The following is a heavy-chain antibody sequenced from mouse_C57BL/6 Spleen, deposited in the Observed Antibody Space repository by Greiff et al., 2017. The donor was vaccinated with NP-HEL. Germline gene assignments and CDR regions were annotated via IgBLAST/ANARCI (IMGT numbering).Heavy chain of an antibody. Sequence: EVQVVESGGGLVKPGGSLKLSCAASGFTFSDYGMHWVRQAPEKGLEWVAYISSGSSTIYYADTVKGRFTISRDNAKNTLFLQMASLRSEDTAMYYCARRDGYYFDYWGQGTTLTVSS. J-gene: IGHJ2*01. CDR3: ARRDGYYFDY. D-gene: IGHD2-3*01. CDR1: GFTFSDYG. V-gene: IGHV5-17*01. CDR2: ISSGSSTI.